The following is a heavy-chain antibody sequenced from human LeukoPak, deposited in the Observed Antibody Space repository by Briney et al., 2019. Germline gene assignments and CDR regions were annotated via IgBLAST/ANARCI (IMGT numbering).Heavy chain of an antibody. CDR1: GYSFTSYW. CDR3: ARLGYDILTGYYVFHGMDV. J-gene: IGHJ6*04. V-gene: IGHV5-10-1*01. Sequence: GESLKISCKGSGYSFTSYWISWVRQMPGKGLEWMGRIDPSDSYTNYSPSFQGHVTISADKSISTAYLQWSSLKASDTAKYYCARLGYDILTGYYVFHGMDVWGKGTTVTVSS. CDR2: IDPSDSYT. D-gene: IGHD3-9*01.